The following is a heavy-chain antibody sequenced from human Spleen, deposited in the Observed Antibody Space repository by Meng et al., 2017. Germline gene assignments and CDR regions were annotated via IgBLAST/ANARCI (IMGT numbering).Heavy chain of an antibody. CDR1: GYTFTGSY. Sequence: VEVVGSGTEVKKPGASVKVSCKASGYTFTGSYMHWVRQAPGQGLEWMGRLNPASGGTNYAQKFQGRVTMTRDTSISTASMELSSLRSDDTAVYYCARAVGATPLDYWGQGTLVTVSS. CDR3: ARAVGATPLDY. J-gene: IGHJ4*02. D-gene: IGHD1-26*01. V-gene: IGHV1-2*06. CDR2: LNPASGGT.